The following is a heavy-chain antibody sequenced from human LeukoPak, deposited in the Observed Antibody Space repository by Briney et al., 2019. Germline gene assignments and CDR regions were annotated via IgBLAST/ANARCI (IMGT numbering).Heavy chain of an antibody. CDR2: INNPGTTI. Sequence: GGSLRLSCVASGFSFGDFYMNWIRQAPGKALEWVAFINNPGTTIHYADSVRGRFTISRDNAKSSLSLQTRVEDTAVYYCARTADGEFDVWGQGTLVTVSS. CDR3: ARTADGEFDV. V-gene: IGHV3-11*01. J-gene: IGHJ4*02. D-gene: IGHD4-17*01. CDR1: GFSFGDFY.